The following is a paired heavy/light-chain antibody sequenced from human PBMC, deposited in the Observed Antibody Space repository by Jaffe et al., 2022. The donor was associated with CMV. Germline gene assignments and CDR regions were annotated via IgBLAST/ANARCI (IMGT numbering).Heavy chain of an antibody. Sequence: ELQLAQSGAEVKKAGESLRISCEASGYNFSRYWIAWVRQMPGKGLEWMGIVYPGDSDTRYSPSFQGHVTFSVDTSITTAFLQWSSLQASDTAMYFCARGVGIGVDTFDLWGQGTLVTISS. D-gene: IGHD3-16*01. V-gene: IGHV5-51*01. CDR2: VYPGDSDT. CDR3: ARGVGIGVDTFDL. J-gene: IGHJ3*01. CDR1: GYNFSRYW.
Light chain of an antibody. CDR1: SSDIGAYNY. V-gene: IGLV2-14*03. CDR2: DVS. CDR3: SSYTTRRTLV. Sequence: QSALAQPASVSGSPGQSLTISCTGTSSDIGAYNYVSWYQQHPGKAPKLLIYDVSNRASGVSDRFSGSKSGNTASLTISGLQADDEADYYCSSYTTRRTLVFGSGAKVTVL. J-gene: IGLJ1*01.